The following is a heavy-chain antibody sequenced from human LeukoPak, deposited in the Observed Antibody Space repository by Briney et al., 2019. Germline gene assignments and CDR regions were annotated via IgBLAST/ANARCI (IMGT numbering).Heavy chain of an antibody. CDR3: ARKYSSSSYGY. CDR1: GFTFSSYS. J-gene: IGHJ4*02. Sequence: GGSLRLSCAASGFTFSSYSMNWVRQAPAKGLEWVSFISSSSSYMYYVDSVKGRFTNSKDNAKNSLYLQMNSLRAEDTAVYYCARKYSSSSYGYWGQGTLVTVSS. CDR2: ISSSSSYM. V-gene: IGHV3-21*01. D-gene: IGHD6-6*01.